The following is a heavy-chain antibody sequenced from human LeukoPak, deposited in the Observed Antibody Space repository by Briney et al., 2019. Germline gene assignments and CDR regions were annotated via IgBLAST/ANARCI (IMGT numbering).Heavy chain of an antibody. Sequence: GGSLRLSCAASGFTFNNYGMHWVRQAPGKGLEWVSAISGSGGSTYYADSVKGRFTISRDNSKNMLYLQMNSLGTEDTAVYYCAKDRWGAVASFDYWGQGTLVTVSS. CDR3: AKDRWGAVASFDY. J-gene: IGHJ4*02. D-gene: IGHD6-19*01. CDR1: GFTFNNYG. CDR2: ISGSGGST. V-gene: IGHV3-23*01.